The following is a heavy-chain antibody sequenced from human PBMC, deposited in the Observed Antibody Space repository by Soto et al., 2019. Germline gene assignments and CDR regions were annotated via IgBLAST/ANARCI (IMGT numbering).Heavy chain of an antibody. D-gene: IGHD1-1*01. V-gene: IGHV4-59*01. CDR2: IYYSGST. CDR1: GASISTYY. CDR3: ARVEMSTIAVDY. J-gene: IGHJ4*02. Sequence: QMQLQESGPGLVKPSETLSLTCTVSGASISTYYWSWIRQPPGKGLEWIGYIYYSGSTNYNPSLKRRVTISVDTSKSQFSLKLSSVTAADTAVYYCARVEMSTIAVDYWGQGTRVTVSS.